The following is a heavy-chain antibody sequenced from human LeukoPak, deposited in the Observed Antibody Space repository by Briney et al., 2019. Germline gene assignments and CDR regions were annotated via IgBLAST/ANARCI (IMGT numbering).Heavy chain of an antibody. CDR1: GFTFSSYV. D-gene: IGHD2-2*01. Sequence: GGSLRLSCAASGFTFSSYVMSWVRQAPGKGLEWVSAISGSGGSTYYADSVKGRFTISRDNSKNTLYLQMNSLRAEDTAVYYCAKGSRGYCSSTRCHRHTCGQGTLVTVSS. CDR3: AKGSRGYCSSTRCHRHT. V-gene: IGHV3-23*01. CDR2: ISGSGGST. J-gene: IGHJ5*02.